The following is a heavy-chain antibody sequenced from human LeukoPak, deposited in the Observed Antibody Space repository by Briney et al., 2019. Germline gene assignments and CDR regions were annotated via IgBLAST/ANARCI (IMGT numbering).Heavy chain of an antibody. CDR3: ARRLRQNLFDP. D-gene: IGHD4-17*01. Sequence: SETLSLTCTVSGVSISSDYWIWIRLPPGKGLEWIGYIYYSGSSNYNPSLKSRVTMSVDTSKNQFSLKLTSVTAADTAVYYCARRLRQNLFDPWGQGTLVTVSS. J-gene: IGHJ5*02. CDR2: IYYSGSS. CDR1: GVSISSDY. V-gene: IGHV4-59*08.